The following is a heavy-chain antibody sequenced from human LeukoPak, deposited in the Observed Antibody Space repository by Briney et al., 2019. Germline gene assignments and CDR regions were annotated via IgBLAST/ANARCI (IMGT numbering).Heavy chain of an antibody. D-gene: IGHD3-16*01. CDR2: ISAYNGNT. V-gene: IGHV1-18*01. CDR3: ARVGSCGDTPIFYYYGMDV. CDR1: GYTFTSYG. J-gene: IGHJ6*02. Sequence: ASVKVSCKASGYTFTSYGISWVRQAPGQGLEWMGWISAYNGNTNYAQKLQGRVTMTTDTSTSTAYMELRSLRSEETAVYYCARVGSCGDTPIFYYYGMDVWGQGTTVTVSS.